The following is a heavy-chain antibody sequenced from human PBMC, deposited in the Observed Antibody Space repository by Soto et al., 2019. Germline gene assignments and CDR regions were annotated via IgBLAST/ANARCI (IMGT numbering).Heavy chain of an antibody. CDR2: ISYDGSNR. Sequence: PGWYLRLSCAASGFTCSSFAMHWVRQAPGKGLEWVAVISYDGSNRYSADSLKGRFIISRDNSKNTLYLQMNSLRTEDTAGYYCAREESSSSVREYYFDYWGEG. J-gene: IGHJ4*02. V-gene: IGHV3-30-3*01. CDR1: GFTCSSFA. CDR3: AREESSSSVREYYFDY. D-gene: IGHD6-6*01.